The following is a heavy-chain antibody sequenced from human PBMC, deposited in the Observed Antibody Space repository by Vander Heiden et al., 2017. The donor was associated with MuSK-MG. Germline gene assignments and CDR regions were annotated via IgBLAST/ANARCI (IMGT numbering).Heavy chain of an antibody. CDR2: ISGGGGST. CDR3: ARDLHTRVVVVQADI. CDR1: GFSFSSYA. D-gene: IGHD2-2*01. Sequence: EVQLLESGGGVVQPGGFLRLSCAASGFSFSSYAMSWVRQAPGKGLEWVSAISGGGGSTYYADSVKGRFTISRDNSKNTLYLQMNSLRAEDTAVYYCARDLHTRVVVVQADIWGQGTMVTVSS. V-gene: IGHV3-23*01. J-gene: IGHJ3*02.